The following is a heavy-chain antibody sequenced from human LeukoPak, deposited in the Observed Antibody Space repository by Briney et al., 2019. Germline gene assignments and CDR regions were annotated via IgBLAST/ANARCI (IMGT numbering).Heavy chain of an antibody. V-gene: IGHV3-30*02. Sequence: GGSLRLSCAASGFTFSSYGMHWVRQAPGKGLEWVAVIWYDGSNKYYADSVKGRFTISRDNSKNTLYLQMNSLRAEDTAVYYCAKDHGLRYFDWWGDYWGQGTLVTVSS. CDR1: GFTFSSYG. D-gene: IGHD3-9*01. CDR3: AKDHGLRYFDWWGDY. CDR2: IWYDGSNK. J-gene: IGHJ4*02.